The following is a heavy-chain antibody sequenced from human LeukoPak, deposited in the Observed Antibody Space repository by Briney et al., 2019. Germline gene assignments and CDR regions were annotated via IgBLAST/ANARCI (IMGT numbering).Heavy chain of an antibody. CDR3: VVDGSEYGSAEYFQH. J-gene: IGHJ1*01. CDR2: IDHSGTT. Sequence: SETLSLTCVGYGLSFSGYYWNWIRQPPGKGLEWIGEIDHSGTTNYNPSPMIRVTISVDTSKKQFSLKLSSVNAADTAVYYCVVDGSEYGSAEYFQHWGQGTLVTVSS. V-gene: IGHV4-34*01. CDR1: GLSFSGYY. D-gene: IGHD5-24*01.